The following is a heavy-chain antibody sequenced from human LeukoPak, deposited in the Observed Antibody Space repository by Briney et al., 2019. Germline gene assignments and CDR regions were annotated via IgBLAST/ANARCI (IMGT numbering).Heavy chain of an antibody. CDR1: GFTFSSYS. CDR3: ARAGQDYYYYYMDV. Sequence: PGGSLRLSCAASGFTFSSYSMNWVRQAPGKGLEWVSPISSSSSYIYYADSVKGRFTISRDNAKNSLYLQMNSLRAEDTAVYYCARAGQDYYYYYMDVWGKGTTVTVSS. CDR2: ISSSSSYI. V-gene: IGHV3-21*01. J-gene: IGHJ6*03.